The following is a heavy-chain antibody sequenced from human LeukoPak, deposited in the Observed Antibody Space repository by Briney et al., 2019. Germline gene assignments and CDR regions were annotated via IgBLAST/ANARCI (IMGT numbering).Heavy chain of an antibody. CDR2: INPSGGST. D-gene: IGHD4-17*01. CDR1: GYTFTGYY. V-gene: IGHV1-46*01. Sequence: ASVKVSCKASGYTFTGYYMHWVRQAPGQGLEWMGIINPSGGSTSYAQKFQGRVTMTTDTSTSTAYMELRSLRSDDTAVYYCARDFFDNHPHYGDYPRDYWGQGTLVTVSS. J-gene: IGHJ4*02. CDR3: ARDFFDNHPHYGDYPRDY.